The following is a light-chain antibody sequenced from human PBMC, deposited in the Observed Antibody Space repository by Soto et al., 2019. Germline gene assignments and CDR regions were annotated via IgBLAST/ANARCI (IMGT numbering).Light chain of an antibody. CDR1: QSVSSK. J-gene: IGKJ4*01. Sequence: DIVMTQSPATLSVSPGDRATLSCRASQSVSSKLAWYQQKPGQAPRLLIDGASTRATGIPDRFSGSGSGTDFTLTSSILEPEDFAVYYCQKRSNRPLTCGRGTKVDI. V-gene: IGKV3-15*01. CDR2: GAS. CDR3: QKRSNRPLT.